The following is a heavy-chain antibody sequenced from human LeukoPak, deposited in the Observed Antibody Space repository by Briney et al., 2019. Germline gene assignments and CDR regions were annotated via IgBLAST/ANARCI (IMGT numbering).Heavy chain of an antibody. CDR3: ARLHYYDSSGYYS. V-gene: IGHV3-53*01. Sequence: PGGSLRLSCAASGFTVSSNYMSWVRQAPGKGLEWVSVIYSGGSTYYADSVKGRFTISRDNSKNTLYLQMNSLRAEDTAVYYCARLHYYDSSGYYSWGQGTLVTVSS. D-gene: IGHD3-22*01. CDR2: IYSGGST. J-gene: IGHJ4*02. CDR1: GFTVSSNY.